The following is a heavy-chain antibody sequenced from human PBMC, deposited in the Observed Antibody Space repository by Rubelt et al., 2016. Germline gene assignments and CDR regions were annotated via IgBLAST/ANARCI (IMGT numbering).Heavy chain of an antibody. CDR1: GFTFSSYG. Sequence: GGSLRLSCAASGFTFSSYGMHWVRQAPGKGLEWVAVISYDGSNKYYADSVKGRFTISRDNSKNTLYLQMNSLRAEDTAVYYCARDRDYGDKMFDYWGQGTLVTVSS. CDR2: ISYDGSNK. CDR3: ARDRDYGDKMFDY. J-gene: IGHJ4*02. V-gene: IGHV3-30*03. D-gene: IGHD4-17*01.